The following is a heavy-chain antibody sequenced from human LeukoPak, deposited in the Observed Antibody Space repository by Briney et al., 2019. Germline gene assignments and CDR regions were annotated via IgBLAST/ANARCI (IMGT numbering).Heavy chain of an antibody. D-gene: IGHD6-13*01. CDR3: ARFRAAGVDY. Sequence: SETLSLTCTVSGGSVTSGNYYWNWIRQPAGKGLEWIGRIYTNGGASYNPSLKSRVTISIDASKNQFSLKLSSVTAADTAVYYCARFRAAGVDYWGQGTLVTVSS. CDR1: GGSVTSGNYY. V-gene: IGHV4-61*02. CDR2: IYTNGGA. J-gene: IGHJ4*02.